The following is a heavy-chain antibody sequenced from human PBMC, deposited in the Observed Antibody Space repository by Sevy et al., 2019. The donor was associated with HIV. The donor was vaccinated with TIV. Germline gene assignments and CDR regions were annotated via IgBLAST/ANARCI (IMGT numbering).Heavy chain of an antibody. CDR2: ISGSGTRT. D-gene: IGHD3-22*01. V-gene: IGHV3-23*01. J-gene: IGHJ6*03. CDR1: GFSFDSYG. CDR3: AKGGGGHYDPDEIGYYFYYYNMDV. Sequence: GGSLILSCAVSGFSFDSYGMTWVRQAPGKGLEWVSGISGSGTRTYYADSVKGRFSISRDNSKNRLYLQMNSLRSEDTARYYCAKGGGGHYDPDEIGYYFYYYNMDVWGKGTTVTVSS.